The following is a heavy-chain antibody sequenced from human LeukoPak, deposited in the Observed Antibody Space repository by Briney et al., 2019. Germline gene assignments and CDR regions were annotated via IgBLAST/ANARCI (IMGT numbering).Heavy chain of an antibody. CDR2: ISWSSGSI. V-gene: IGHV3-9*01. CDR3: AKVSYYYGSGSYYNHGGQFDY. Sequence: GGSLRLSCAASGFTFSSYYMSWVRQAPGKGLEWVSGISWSSGSIGYADSVKGRFTISRDNAKNSLYLQMNSLRAEDTALYYCAKVSYYYGSGSYYNHGGQFDYWGQGTLVTVSS. CDR1: GFTFSSYY. J-gene: IGHJ4*02. D-gene: IGHD3-10*01.